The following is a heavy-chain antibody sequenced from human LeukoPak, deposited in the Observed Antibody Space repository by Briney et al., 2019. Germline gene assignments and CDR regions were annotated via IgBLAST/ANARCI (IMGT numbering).Heavy chain of an antibody. CDR2: IYPGDSDT. D-gene: IGHD6-19*01. Sequence: GESLKISCKGSGYSFTTYWIGWVRQMPGKGLEWMGIIYPGDSDTRYSPSFQGQVTISADKSISTAYLQWSSLEASDTAMYYCARHGVGYSSGWYFDYWGQGTLVTVSS. V-gene: IGHV5-51*01. CDR1: GYSFTTYW. CDR3: ARHGVGYSSGWYFDY. J-gene: IGHJ4*02.